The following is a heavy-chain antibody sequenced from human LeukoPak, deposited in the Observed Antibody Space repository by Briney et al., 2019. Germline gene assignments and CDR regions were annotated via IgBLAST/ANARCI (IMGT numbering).Heavy chain of an antibody. CDR3: XXXXXXXXVXXXXY. CDR1: GXSXXGYY. V-gene: IGHV4-34*01. CDR2: INHSGST. J-gene: IGHJ4*02. Sequence: GXSXXGYYWSWVRQPPXKGXEWIGEINHSGSTNYNPSLKSRVTISVDTSKNXFSLKLSSVPAADTAVYYFXXXXXXXXVXXXXYWGQGXLXTVSS.